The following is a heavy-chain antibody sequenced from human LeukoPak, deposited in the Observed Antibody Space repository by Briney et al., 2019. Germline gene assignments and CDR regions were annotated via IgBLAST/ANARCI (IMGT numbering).Heavy chain of an antibody. V-gene: IGHV4-4*07. CDR3: ATGGYSAWCDY. CDR2: IDSSGTT. D-gene: IGHD6-19*01. Sequence: PSETLSLTCSVSDGSINTHFWSWIRQPAGKGLEWIGRIDSSGTTSLNPSLKSRVTISQDKSKKQFSLKLSSVTAADTAVYYCATGGYSAWCDYWGHGTQVIVSS. CDR1: DGSINTHF. J-gene: IGHJ4*01.